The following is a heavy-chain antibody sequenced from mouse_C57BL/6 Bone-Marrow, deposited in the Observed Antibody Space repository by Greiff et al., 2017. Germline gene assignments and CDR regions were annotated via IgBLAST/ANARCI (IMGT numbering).Heavy chain of an antibody. J-gene: IGHJ1*03. CDR1: GYTFTDYY. V-gene: IGHV1-19*01. Sequence: VQLQQSGPVLVKPGASVKMSCKASGYTFTDYYMNWVKQSHGKSLEWIGVINPYNGGTSYNQKFKGKATLTVDKSSSTAYMELNSLTSEDSAVYYCASDDGSSLYWYFDVWGTGTTVTVSS. D-gene: IGHD1-1*01. CDR3: ASDDGSSLYWYFDV. CDR2: INPYNGGT.